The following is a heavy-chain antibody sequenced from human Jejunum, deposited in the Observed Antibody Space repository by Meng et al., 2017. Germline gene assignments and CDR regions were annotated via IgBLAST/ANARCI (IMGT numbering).Heavy chain of an antibody. J-gene: IGHJ4*02. Sequence: VQLVESGGEGKKPGASVRVSCKTSGYTFTNFEINWVRQATGQGLEWMGWMNPNSGKTVYAQKFQDRFIITRDTSISTAYMQLNSLRSEDTAVYYCARGFDFWGQGTLVTVSS. CDR3: ARGFDF. CDR1: GYTFTNFE. CDR2: MNPNSGKT. V-gene: IGHV1-8*03.